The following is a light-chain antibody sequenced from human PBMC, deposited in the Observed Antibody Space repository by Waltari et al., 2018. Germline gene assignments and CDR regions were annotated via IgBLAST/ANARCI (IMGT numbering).Light chain of an antibody. Sequence: QSALTQPASVSGSPGQSVTISCIGTSNDVGGYDHVSWYQQHPGQAPQLMFYDVNKRPSGFSNRFSGSQSGHTASLTISGLQAEYDADYYCSSYTSINTYVFGSGTKVTVL. CDR2: DVN. J-gene: IGLJ1*01. CDR3: SSYTSINTYV. V-gene: IGLV2-14*03. CDR1: SNDVGGYDH.